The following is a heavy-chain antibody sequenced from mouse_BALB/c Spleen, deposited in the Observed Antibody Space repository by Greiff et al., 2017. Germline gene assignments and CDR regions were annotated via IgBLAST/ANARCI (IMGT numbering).Heavy chain of an antibody. CDR2: ISSGGST. CDR1: GFTFSSYA. V-gene: IGHV5-6-5*01. CDR3: ARDGYWAY. Sequence: EVQRVESGGGLVKPGGSLKLSCAASGFTFSSYAMSWVRQTPEKRLEWVASISSGGSTYYPDSVKGRFTISRDNARNILYLQMSSLRSEDTAMYYCARDGYWAYWGQGTLVTVSA. D-gene: IGHD2-3*01. J-gene: IGHJ3*01.